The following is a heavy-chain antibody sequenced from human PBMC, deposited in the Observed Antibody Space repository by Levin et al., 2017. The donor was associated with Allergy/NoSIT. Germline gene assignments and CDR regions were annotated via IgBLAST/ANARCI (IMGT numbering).Heavy chain of an antibody. J-gene: IGHJ4*02. CDR3: ARDEGPYYYDSSGYSGPFDY. Sequence: GGSLRLSCAASGFTFDDYGMSWVRQAPGKGLEWVSGINWNGGSTGYADSVKGRFTISRDNAKNSLYLQMNSLRAEDTALYYCARDEGPYYYDSSGYSGPFDYWGQGTLVTVSS. V-gene: IGHV3-20*04. CDR2: INWNGGST. CDR1: GFTFDDYG. D-gene: IGHD3-22*01.